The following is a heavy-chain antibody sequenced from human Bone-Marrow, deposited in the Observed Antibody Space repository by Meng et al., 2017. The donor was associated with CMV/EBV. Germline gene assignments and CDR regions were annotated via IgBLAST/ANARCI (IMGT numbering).Heavy chain of an antibody. J-gene: IGHJ6*02. CDR1: GFIFSTNG. D-gene: IGHD1-26*01. CDR2: LYSGGSA. CDR3: ARARRYSQGGMDV. V-gene: IGHV3-66*01. Sequence: GESLKISCAVSGFIFSTNGMHWVRQAPGKGLEWVSVLYSGGSAYYADSVKGRFTISRDESKNILYLQMNSLRAEDTAVYYCARARRYSQGGMDVWGQGSTVTVSS.